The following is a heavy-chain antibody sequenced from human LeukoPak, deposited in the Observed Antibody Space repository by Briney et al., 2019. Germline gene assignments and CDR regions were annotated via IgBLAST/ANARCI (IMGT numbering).Heavy chain of an antibody. D-gene: IGHD6-6*01. Sequence: SETLSLTCTVSGGSISSYYWSWIRQSPGKGLECIGYIHYTGSANYNPSLKSRVTISVDTSKNQFSLKLSSVTAADTAVYYCARDSSSSEELFDYWGQGTLVTVSS. CDR1: GGSISSYY. CDR3: ARDSSSSEELFDY. CDR2: IHYTGSA. J-gene: IGHJ4*02. V-gene: IGHV4-59*12.